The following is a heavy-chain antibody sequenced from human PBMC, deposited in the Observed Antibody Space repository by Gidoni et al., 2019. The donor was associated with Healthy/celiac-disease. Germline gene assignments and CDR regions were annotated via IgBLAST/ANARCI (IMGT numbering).Heavy chain of an antibody. D-gene: IGHD3-9*01. CDR3: ARVRYFDWFDY. Sequence: QVQLVQSGAEVKKPGASVKVSCKASGYTFPSYYMHWVRQAPGKGLEWMGIINPSGGSTSYAQKFQGRVTMTRDTSTSTVYMELSSLRSEDTAVYYCARVRYFDWFDYWGQGTLVTVSS. CDR2: INPSGGST. CDR1: GYTFPSYY. J-gene: IGHJ4*02. V-gene: IGHV1-46*01.